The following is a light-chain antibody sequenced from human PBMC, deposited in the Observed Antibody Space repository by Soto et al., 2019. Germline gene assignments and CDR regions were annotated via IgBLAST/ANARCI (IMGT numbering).Light chain of an antibody. CDR3: QQSDSIPIT. V-gene: IGKV1-39*01. Sequence: DIQMTQSPSSLSASVGDRITIACRASQGISVYLNWFQKKPGEAPKLLIHAAVNLQSGAPSRFSGSGSGTDFTLTISSLQAEDFATYYCQQSDSIPITFGQGTRLEIK. CDR1: QGISVY. J-gene: IGKJ5*01. CDR2: AAV.